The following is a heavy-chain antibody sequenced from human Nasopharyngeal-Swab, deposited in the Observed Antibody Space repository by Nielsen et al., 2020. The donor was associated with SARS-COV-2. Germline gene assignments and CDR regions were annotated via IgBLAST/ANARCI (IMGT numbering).Heavy chain of an antibody. CDR1: GFSLSTSGMR. J-gene: IGHJ6*03. CDR3: ARYGAGGSRITMVRGYMDV. V-gene: IGHV4-4*02. D-gene: IGHD3-10*01. CDR2: INHSGST. Sequence: SGPTLVKPTQTLTLTCTFSGFSLSTSGMRVSWIRQPPGKGLEWIGEINHSGSTNYNPSLKSRVTISVDTSKNQFSLKLSSVTAADTAVYYCARYGAGGSRITMVRGYMDVWGKGTTVTVSS.